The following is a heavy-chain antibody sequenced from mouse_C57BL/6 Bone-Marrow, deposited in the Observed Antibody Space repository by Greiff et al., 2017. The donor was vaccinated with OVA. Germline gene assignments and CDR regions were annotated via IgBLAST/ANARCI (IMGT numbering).Heavy chain of an antibody. J-gene: IGHJ4*01. Sequence: EVQLVESGGGLVQPGGSLKLSCAASGFTFSDYYMYWVRQTPEKRLEWVAYISNGGGSTYYPDTVKGRFTISRDNAKNTLYLQMSRLKSEDTAMYYCARHLGMDYWGQGTSVTVSS. CDR2: ISNGGGST. CDR3: ARHLGMDY. V-gene: IGHV5-12*01. D-gene: IGHD4-1*01. CDR1: GFTFSDYY.